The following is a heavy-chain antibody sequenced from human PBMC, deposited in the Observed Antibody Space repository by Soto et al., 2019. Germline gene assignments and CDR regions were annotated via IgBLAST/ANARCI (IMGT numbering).Heavy chain of an antibody. V-gene: IGHV4-59*01. D-gene: IGHD5-18*01. CDR1: GGSISSYY. CDR2: IYYSGST. Sequence: SETLSLTCTVSGGSISSYYWSWIRQPPGKGLEWIGYIYYSGSTNYNPSLKSRVTISVDTSKNQFSLKLSSVTAADTAVYYCARVPLLPRSYGFMFDPWGQGTLVTVSS. CDR3: ARVPLLPRSYGFMFDP. J-gene: IGHJ5*02.